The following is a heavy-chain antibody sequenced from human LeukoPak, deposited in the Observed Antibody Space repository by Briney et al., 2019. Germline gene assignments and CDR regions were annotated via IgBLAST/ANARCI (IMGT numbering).Heavy chain of an antibody. D-gene: IGHD6-13*01. V-gene: IGHV3-23*01. CDR1: GFTFSSYA. J-gene: IGHJ4*02. Sequence: GGSLRLSCAASGFTFSSYAMSWVRQAPGEGQEWVSAISSSGDSTYYTDSVKGRFTISRDNSKNTLYLQMNSLRGEDTAVYCCAKQQQPLYFDYWGQGTLVTVSS. CDR3: AKQQQPLYFDY. CDR2: ISSSGDST.